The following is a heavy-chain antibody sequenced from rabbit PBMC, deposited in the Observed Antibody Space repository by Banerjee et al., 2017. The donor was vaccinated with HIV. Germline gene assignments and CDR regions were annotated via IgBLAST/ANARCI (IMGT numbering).Heavy chain of an antibody. J-gene: IGHJ6*01. CDR1: GIDFSSAYY. CDR3: ARGGWYAGDGYSL. CDR2: TYDGSSGTT. V-gene: IGHV1S40*01. D-gene: IGHD8-1*01. Sequence: QSLEESGGDLVKPGGSLTLTCTASGIDFSSAYYMCWVRQAPGKGLEWLACTYDGSSGTTYYASWAKGRFTIFKTSSTTVTLQMTSLTAADTAMYFCARGGWYAGDGYSLWGPGTLVTIS.